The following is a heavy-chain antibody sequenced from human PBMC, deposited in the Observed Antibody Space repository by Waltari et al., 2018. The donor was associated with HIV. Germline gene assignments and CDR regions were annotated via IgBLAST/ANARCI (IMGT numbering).Heavy chain of an antibody. Sequence: EVQVVESGGGLVQPGGSLRLSCAASGFTFSTYEMNWVRQAPGKGLEWVSYISSRGSTIYYADAVKGRFTISRDNAKNSLYLQMNSLRAEDTAVYFCARDGSSYYGLDNWGRGTLVTVSS. D-gene: IGHD1-26*01. V-gene: IGHV3-48*03. J-gene: IGHJ4*02. CDR3: ARDGSSYYGLDN. CDR1: GFTFSTYE. CDR2: ISSRGSTI.